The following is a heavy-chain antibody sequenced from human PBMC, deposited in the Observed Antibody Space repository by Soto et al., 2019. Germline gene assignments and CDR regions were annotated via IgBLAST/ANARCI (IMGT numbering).Heavy chain of an antibody. CDR3: ARGPGGVNYGTFNY. V-gene: IGHV3-7*05. Sequence: EVQLVESGGGLVQPGGSLRLTCAASGFTVSSYWMKWVRRAPVKGLEWVANINQDGSEKNYVDSVRGRFTISRDNAKNSLYLQMSSLRAEDTAIYDWARGPGGVNYGTFNYWGQGALFTVSS. J-gene: IGHJ4*02. CDR2: INQDGSEK. D-gene: IGHD4-17*01. CDR1: GFTVSSYW.